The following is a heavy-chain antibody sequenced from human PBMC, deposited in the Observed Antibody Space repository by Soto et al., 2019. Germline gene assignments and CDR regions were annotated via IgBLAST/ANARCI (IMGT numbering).Heavy chain of an antibody. CDR3: ARGLRFLEWLLENYYYGMGA. J-gene: IGHJ6*02. CDR2: IYYSGIT. D-gene: IGHD3-3*01. Sequence: ASETLSLTCTVSGDSISSGDYYWTWIRQPPGRGLEWIGYIYYSGITYYNPPLKSRVTISVDTSKSQFSLKLSSVTAADTAVYYCARGLRFLEWLLENYYYGMGAWGQGTTVTVSS. V-gene: IGHV4-30-4*01. CDR1: GDSISSGDYY.